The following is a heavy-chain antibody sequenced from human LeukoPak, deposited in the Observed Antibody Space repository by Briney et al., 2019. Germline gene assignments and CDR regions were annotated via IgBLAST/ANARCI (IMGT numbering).Heavy chain of an antibody. V-gene: IGHV4-39*07. CDR3: ARVESHLLWFRESQHRNWFDP. D-gene: IGHD3-10*01. Sequence: SETLSLTCTVSGGSISSSSYYWGWIRQPPGKGLEWIGSIYYSGSTYYNPSLKSRVTISVDTSKNQFSLKLSSVTAADTAVYYCARVESHLLWFRESQHRNWFDPWGQGTLVTVSS. CDR1: GGSISSSSYY. J-gene: IGHJ5*02. CDR2: IYYSGST.